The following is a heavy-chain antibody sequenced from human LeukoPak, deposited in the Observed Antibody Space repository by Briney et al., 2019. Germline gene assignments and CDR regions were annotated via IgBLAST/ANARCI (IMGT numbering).Heavy chain of an antibody. D-gene: IGHD3-22*01. CDR3: ARRDSSPSYYFDY. J-gene: IGHJ4*02. CDR1: GYTFTGYY. V-gene: IGHV1-2*02. CDR2: INPNSGDT. Sequence: ASVKVSCKASGYTFTGYYLHWVRQAPGQGLEWMGWINPNSGDTNYAQKFQGRVTMTRDTSISTAYMELSRLRSDDTAVFYCARRDSSPSYYFDYWGQGTLVTVSS.